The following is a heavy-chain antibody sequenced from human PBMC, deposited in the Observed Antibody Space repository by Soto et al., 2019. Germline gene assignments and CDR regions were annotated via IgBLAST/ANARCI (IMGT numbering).Heavy chain of an antibody. D-gene: IGHD3-16*02. Sequence: SVKVSCKASGGTFSSYTGSWVRQAPGQGLEWMGRIIPILGIANYAQKFQGRVTITADKSTSTAYMELSSLRSEDTAVYYCARDLPIEDAFDIWGQGTMVTVSS. CDR2: IIPILGIA. CDR1: GGTFSSYT. CDR3: ARDLPIEDAFDI. J-gene: IGHJ3*02. V-gene: IGHV1-69*04.